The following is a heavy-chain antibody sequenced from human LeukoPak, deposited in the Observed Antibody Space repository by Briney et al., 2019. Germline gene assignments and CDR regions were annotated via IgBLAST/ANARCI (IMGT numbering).Heavy chain of an antibody. J-gene: IGHJ4*02. V-gene: IGHV4-34*01. CDR3: ARVPVEMATMGSWYFDY. D-gene: IGHD5-24*01. CDR1: GGSFSGYY. CDR2: INHSGST. Sequence: PSETLSLTCAVYGGSFSGYYWSWIRQPPGKGLEWIGEINHSGSTNYNPSLKSRVTISVDTSKNQFSLKLSSVTAADTAVYYCARVPVEMATMGSWYFDYWGQGTLVTVSS.